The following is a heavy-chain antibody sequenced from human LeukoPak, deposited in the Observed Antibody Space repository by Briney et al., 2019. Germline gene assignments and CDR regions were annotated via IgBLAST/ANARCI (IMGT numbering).Heavy chain of an antibody. CDR1: GGTFSSYA. J-gene: IGHJ6*04. D-gene: IGHD2-15*01. CDR3: ARSGLGGYYYYGMDV. V-gene: IGHV1-69*13. CDR2: IIPIFGTA. Sequence: SVKVSCKASGGTFSSYAIGWVRQAPGQGLEWMGGIIPIFGTANYAQKFQGRVTITADESTSTAYMELSSLRSEDTAVYYCARSGLGGYYYYGMDVWGKGTTVTVSS.